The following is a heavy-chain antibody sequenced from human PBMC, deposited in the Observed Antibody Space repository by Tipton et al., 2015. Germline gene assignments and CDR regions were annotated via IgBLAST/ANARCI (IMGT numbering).Heavy chain of an antibody. Sequence: SLRLSCAASGFTFSSYAMTWVRQAPGKGLEWVSRISGSGGNIYYADSVKGRFTISRDNSKNTLYLQMNSLRAEDTAVYYCARDPRTYYDFWSSPKDWGQGTLVTVSS. CDR3: ARDPRTYYDFWSSPKD. CDR1: GFTFSSYA. J-gene: IGHJ4*02. V-gene: IGHV3-23*01. CDR2: ISGSGGNI. D-gene: IGHD3-3*01.